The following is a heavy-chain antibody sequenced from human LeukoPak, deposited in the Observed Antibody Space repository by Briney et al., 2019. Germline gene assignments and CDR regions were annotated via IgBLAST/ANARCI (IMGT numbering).Heavy chain of an antibody. CDR2: INTSGST. Sequence: SETLSLTCTVSGGSISSYYWTWIRQSAGPELEWIGRINTSGSTNYNPSLRSRVTMSVNTSKNQFSLNLTSVTAADTAVYSCAREGGDPRWLDPWGQGTLVTVSS. D-gene: IGHD6-25*01. V-gene: IGHV4-4*07. CDR3: AREGGDPRWLDP. CDR1: GGSISSYY. J-gene: IGHJ5*02.